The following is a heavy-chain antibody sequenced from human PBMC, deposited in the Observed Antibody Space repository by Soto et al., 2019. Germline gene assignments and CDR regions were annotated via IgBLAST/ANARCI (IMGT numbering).Heavy chain of an antibody. CDR1: GFTFGGYG. CDR3: ARDERRYDFWSGYYTGTIYYYYYGMDV. D-gene: IGHD3-3*01. Sequence: GGSLRLSCAASGFTFGGYGMHWVRQAPGKGLEWVAVIWYDGSNKYYADSVKGRFTISRDNSKNTLYLQMNSLRAEDTAVYYCARDERRYDFWSGYYTGTIYYYYYGMDVWGQGTTVTVS. CDR2: IWYDGSNK. V-gene: IGHV3-33*01. J-gene: IGHJ6*02.